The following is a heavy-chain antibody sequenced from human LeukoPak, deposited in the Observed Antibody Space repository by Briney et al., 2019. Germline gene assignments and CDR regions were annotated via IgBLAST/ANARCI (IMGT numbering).Heavy chain of an antibody. D-gene: IGHD3-10*01. V-gene: IGHV3-30*02. CDR1: GFIFSSYS. J-gene: IGHJ4*02. CDR2: IRYDGSNK. CDR3: AKDDAWLRFGE. Sequence: GGSLRLSCAASGFIFSSYSMNWVRQAPGKGLEWVAFIRYDGSNKKYADSVKGRFTISRDNSKNTLYLEVISLTAEDTAVYYCAKDDAWLRFGEWSQGTLVTVSS.